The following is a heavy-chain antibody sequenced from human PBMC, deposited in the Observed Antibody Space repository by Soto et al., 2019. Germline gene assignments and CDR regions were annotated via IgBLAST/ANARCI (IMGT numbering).Heavy chain of an antibody. J-gene: IGHJ6*02. V-gene: IGHV3-66*01. CDR3: ARGLNYDFWSGYQYYYGMDV. CDR1: GFTVSSNY. CDR2: IYSGGST. Sequence: EVQLVESGGGLVQPGGSLRVSCAASGFTVSSNYMSWVRQAPGKGLEWVSVIYSGGSTYYADSVKGRFSISRDNSKXTXYXXMNSLRAEDTAVYYCARGLNYDFWSGYQYYYGMDVWGQGTTVTVSS. D-gene: IGHD3-3*01.